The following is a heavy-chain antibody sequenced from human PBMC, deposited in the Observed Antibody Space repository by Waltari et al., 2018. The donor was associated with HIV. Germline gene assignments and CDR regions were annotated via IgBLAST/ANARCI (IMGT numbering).Heavy chain of an antibody. CDR1: GFTFSNYA. CDR2: MSGSAYSR. J-gene: IGHJ6*02. V-gene: IGHV3-23*01. CDR3: AKEHQYSHTWYSFYGMDV. D-gene: IGHD6-13*01. Sequence: EGQLLESGGGLVQPGGSLRLSCAASGFTFSNYAMNWVRQAPGKGRGWVSAMSGSAYSRYYADAGKGRFTISRDNSQNKLFLQVNSLRADDTSVYFCAKEHQYSHTWYSFYGMDVWGQGTTVTVSS.